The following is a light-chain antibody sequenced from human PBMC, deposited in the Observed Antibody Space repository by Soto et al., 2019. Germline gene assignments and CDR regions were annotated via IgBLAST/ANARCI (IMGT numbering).Light chain of an antibody. CDR3: QQSYSTLLIT. J-gene: IGKJ5*01. CDR1: QAINTY. V-gene: IGKV1-39*01. CDR2: GTS. Sequence: DIQMTQSPSFLSASVGDRVTISCRASQAINTYLNWYQQKPGKDPKLLIYGTSDLQNGVPSRFGGGGSGTDFTLTISSLQPEDFATYYCQQSYSTLLITFGQGTRLEV.